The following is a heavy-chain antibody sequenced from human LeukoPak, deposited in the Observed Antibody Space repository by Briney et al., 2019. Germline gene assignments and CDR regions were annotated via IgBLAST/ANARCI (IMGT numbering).Heavy chain of an antibody. J-gene: IGHJ6*02. CDR2: INPNSGGT. CDR1: GYTFTGYY. V-gene: IGHV1-2*02. Sequence: ASVKVSCKASGYTFTGYYMHWVRQAPGQGLEWMGWINPNSGGTNYAQKFHGRVTMTRDTSISTAYMELSRLRSDDTAVYYCARDQGGTHQLLYWPSVMDAWGQGTTVTVSS. D-gene: IGHD2-2*02. CDR3: ARDQGGTHQLLYWPSVMDA.